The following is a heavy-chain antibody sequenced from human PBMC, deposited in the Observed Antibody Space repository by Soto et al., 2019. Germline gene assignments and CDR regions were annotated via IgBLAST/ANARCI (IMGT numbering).Heavy chain of an antibody. J-gene: IGHJ4*02. V-gene: IGHV4-39*02. Sequence: SETLSLTCTVSGGSISSSSYYWGWIRQPPGKGLEWIGSIYYSGSTYYNPSLKSRVTISVDTSKNQFSLKLSSVTAADTAVYYCARDGSSPLYYFDYWGQGTLVTVSS. CDR2: IYYSGST. D-gene: IGHD6-6*01. CDR1: GGSISSSSYY. CDR3: ARDGSSPLYYFDY.